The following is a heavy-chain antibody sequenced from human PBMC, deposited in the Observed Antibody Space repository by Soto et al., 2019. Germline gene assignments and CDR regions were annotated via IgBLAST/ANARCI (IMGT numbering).Heavy chain of an antibody. V-gene: IGHV1-69*02. CDR1: GGTFSSYT. Sequence: ASVKVSCKASGGTFSSYTISWVRQAPGQGLEWMGRIIPILGIANYAQKFQGRVTITADKSTSTTYMELSSLRSEDTAVYYCARGSGWYDPGPYYYYYGMDVWGQGTTVTVSS. CDR3: ARGSGWYDPGPYYYYYGMDV. J-gene: IGHJ6*02. D-gene: IGHD6-19*01. CDR2: IIPILGIA.